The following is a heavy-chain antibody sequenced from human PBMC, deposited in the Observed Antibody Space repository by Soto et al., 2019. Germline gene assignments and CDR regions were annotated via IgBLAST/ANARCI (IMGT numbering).Heavy chain of an antibody. V-gene: IGHV5-51*01. CDR2: IYPGDSDT. CDR1: GYSFTSYW. Sequence: GESLKISCKGSGYSFTSYWIGWVRQMPGKGLEWMGIIYPGDSDTRYSPSFQGQVTISADKSISTAYLQWSSLEASDTDMYYCARGPPAGRVGGAAREFDYWGQGTLVTVSS. D-gene: IGHD6-6*01. CDR3: ARGPPAGRVGGAAREFDY. J-gene: IGHJ4*02.